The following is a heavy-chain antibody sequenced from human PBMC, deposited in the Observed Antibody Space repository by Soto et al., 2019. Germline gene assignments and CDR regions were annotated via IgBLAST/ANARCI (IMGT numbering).Heavy chain of an antibody. V-gene: IGHV3-30*18. Sequence: QVHLVESGGGVVQPGRSLRLSCAASGFTFSTSGMHWVRQAPGKGLEWVAVISYDGSNEYYADSVKGRFTISRDNSKNTLYLQMNTLKAEDTAVYYCAKDPAEGSYRPYSFDYWGQGTLVTVSS. CDR3: AKDPAEGSYRPYSFDY. J-gene: IGHJ4*02. CDR2: ISYDGSNE. CDR1: GFTFSTSG. D-gene: IGHD3-16*02.